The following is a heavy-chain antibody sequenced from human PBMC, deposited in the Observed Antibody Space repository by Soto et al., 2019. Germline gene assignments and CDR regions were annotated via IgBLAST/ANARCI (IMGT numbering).Heavy chain of an antibody. V-gene: IGHV4-31*11. CDR2: IYYSGST. CDR1: VGSISRGVYS. D-gene: IGHD2-2*01. Sequence: SETLSLTCAVSVGSISRGVYSWSWILQPPGKGLEWIGYIYYSGSTYYNPSLKSRVTISVDTSKNQFSLKLSSVTAADTAVYYCARDFRAGYCISTRCNWFDPWGQGNLLTVSS. CDR3: ARDFRAGYCISTRCNWFDP. J-gene: IGHJ5*02.